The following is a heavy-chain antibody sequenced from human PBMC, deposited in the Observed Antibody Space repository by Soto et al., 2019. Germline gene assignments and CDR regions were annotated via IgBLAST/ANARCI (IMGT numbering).Heavy chain of an antibody. CDR3: ARGEFDY. CDR1: GFIVTSNY. J-gene: IGHJ4*02. CDR2: VTSGGVT. V-gene: IGHV3-66*01. Sequence: ESGGGLVQPGGSLRLSCTASGFIVTSNYMNWVRQAPGKGLEWVSIVTSGGVTYYADSVKGRFTITRDISNNTVYLRMNSLRVEDTGLYYCARGEFDYWGQGVLVTVSS.